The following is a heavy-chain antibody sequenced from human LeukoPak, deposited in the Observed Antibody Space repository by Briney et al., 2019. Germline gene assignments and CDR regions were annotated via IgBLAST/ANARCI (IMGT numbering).Heavy chain of an antibody. D-gene: IGHD6-13*01. V-gene: IGHV4-4*02. Sequence: SETLSLTCAVSGGSISSSNWWSWVRQPPGRGLEWIGEIYHSGSTNYNPSLKSRVTMSVDKSKNQFSLKLSSVTAADTAVYYCASRTQSSSSWYLGYWGQGTLVTVSS. CDR1: GGSISSSNW. CDR2: IYHSGST. J-gene: IGHJ4*02. CDR3: ASRTQSSSSWYLGY.